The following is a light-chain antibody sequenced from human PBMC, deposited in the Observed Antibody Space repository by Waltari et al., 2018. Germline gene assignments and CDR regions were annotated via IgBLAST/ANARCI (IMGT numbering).Light chain of an antibody. CDR1: EGISDY. J-gene: IGKJ4*01. CDR3: QQYDNLPLT. V-gene: IGKV1-33*01. Sequence: DIQMTQSPSSLSASVGDRVAITCQASEGISDYLNWYQQKPGKAPRLLIYDASTLDIGVPSRFSGSGSGTHFTFTISSLQPEDFATYYCQQYDNLPLTFGGGTKVDIE. CDR2: DAS.